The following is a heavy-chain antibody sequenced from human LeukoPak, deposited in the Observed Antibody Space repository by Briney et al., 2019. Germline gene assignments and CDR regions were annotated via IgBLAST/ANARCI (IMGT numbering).Heavy chain of an antibody. CDR3: ARGAPYYYDSSGYSGAFDI. V-gene: IGHV4-61*02. D-gene: IGHD3-22*01. CDR1: GGSISSGSYY. J-gene: IGHJ3*02. CDR2: IYTSGST. Sequence: PSQTLSLTCTVSGGSISSGSYYWSWIRQPAGKGLEWIGRIYTSGSTNYNPSLKSRVTISVDTSKNQFSLKLSSVTAADTAVYYCARGAPYYYDSSGYSGAFDIWGQGTMVTVSS.